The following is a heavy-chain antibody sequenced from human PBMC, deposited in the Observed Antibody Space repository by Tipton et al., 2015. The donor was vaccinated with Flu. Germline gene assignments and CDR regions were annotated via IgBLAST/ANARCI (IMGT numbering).Heavy chain of an antibody. CDR3: ARSDCTSTSCYTPGY. CDR2: MWYDGGNK. Sequence: SLRLSCAASGFTFSSYGMQWVRQAPGKGLEWVAIMWYDGGNKYYADSVKGRFTISRDDSKNTLYLQMNSLRVEDTAVYYCARSDCTSTSCYTPGYWGQGTVVTVSS. V-gene: IGHV3-33*08. D-gene: IGHD2-2*02. J-gene: IGHJ4*02. CDR1: GFTFSSYG.